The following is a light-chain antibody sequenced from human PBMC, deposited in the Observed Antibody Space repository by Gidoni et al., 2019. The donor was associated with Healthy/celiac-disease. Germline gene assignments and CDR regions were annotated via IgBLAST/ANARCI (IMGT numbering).Light chain of an antibody. V-gene: IGKV3-15*01. CDR3: QQYNNWHT. Sequence: EIVMTQSPATLSVSPAERATLTCRASQSVSSNLAWYRQKPGQAPRLLIYGAATRATGIPARFRGSGSGTEFTLTISSLQSEEFAVYYCQQYNNWHTFGGGTKVEIK. CDR2: GAA. CDR1: QSVSSN. J-gene: IGKJ4*01.